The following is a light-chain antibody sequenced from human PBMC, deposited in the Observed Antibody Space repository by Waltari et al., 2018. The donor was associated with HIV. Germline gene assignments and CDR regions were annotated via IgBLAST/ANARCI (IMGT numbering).Light chain of an antibody. CDR3: QSYDSSLGGSI. V-gene: IGLV1-40*01. CDR1: RPTIGAGAD. CDR2: GNI. Sequence: QSVLTQPPSVSGAPGPRVTISCTRTRPTIGAGADAHWYQQPPGTAPKLLINGNIIRPSGVPDRFSDSKSGTSASLAITGLQAEDEADYYCQSYDSSLGGSIFGGGTKLTVL. J-gene: IGLJ2*01.